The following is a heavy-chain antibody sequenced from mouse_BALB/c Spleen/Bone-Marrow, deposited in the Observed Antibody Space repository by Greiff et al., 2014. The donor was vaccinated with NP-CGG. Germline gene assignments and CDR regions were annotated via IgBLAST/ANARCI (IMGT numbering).Heavy chain of an antibody. V-gene: IGHV1S81*02. Sequence: VQLQQSGAALVKPGTSVKLSCKASGYTFTTYYMYWVKQRPGQGLEWIGEINPNHGGTNFKEKFKSKATLTVDKSSSTAYMQLSSLTSEDSAIYYCTRGRTWDFDYWGQGTTLTGSS. CDR2: INPNHGGT. CDR1: GYTFTTYY. CDR3: TRGRTWDFDY. D-gene: IGHD4-1*01. J-gene: IGHJ2*01.